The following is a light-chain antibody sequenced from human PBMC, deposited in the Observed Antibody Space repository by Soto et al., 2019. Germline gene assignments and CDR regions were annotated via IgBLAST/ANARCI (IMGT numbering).Light chain of an antibody. Sequence: DIVMTQSPDSLAVSLGERATINCKSSQSVLFSPNNKNYLAWYQQKPGQPPKLLIYWASTRESGVPDRFSGGGSGTDCTLTISTLQPEDVAFYYCQQYHSAPRSFGQGTKVEIK. CDR2: WAS. J-gene: IGKJ1*01. CDR3: QQYHSAPRS. CDR1: QSVLFSPNNKNY. V-gene: IGKV4-1*01.